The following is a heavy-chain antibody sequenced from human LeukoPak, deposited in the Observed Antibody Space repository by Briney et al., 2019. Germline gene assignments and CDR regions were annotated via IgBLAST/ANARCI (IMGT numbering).Heavy chain of an antibody. J-gene: IGHJ3*02. V-gene: IGHV4-59*01. Sequence: SETLSLTCTVSGGFISSYYWSWIRQPPGKGLEWIGYIYYSGSTNYNPSLKSRVTISVDTSKNQFSLKLSSVTAADTAVYYCARDSLDGDGYNHGAFDIWGQGTMVTVSS. CDR3: ARDSLDGDGYNHGAFDI. CDR1: GGFISSYY. D-gene: IGHD5-24*01. CDR2: IYYSGST.